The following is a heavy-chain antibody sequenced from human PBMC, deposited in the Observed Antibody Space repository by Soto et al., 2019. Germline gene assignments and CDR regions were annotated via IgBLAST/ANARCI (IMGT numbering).Heavy chain of an antibody. Sequence: QVQLVESGVGVVQPGGSLRLSCAARGFALSPYTIHWVRQAPGKGLEWVAGLSSDGSNNFYPDSVKGRITISRDNSKTTVHLQINNLRPEDTAIYYCAKDAEMHATRLPSYFALDLWGRGTTVTVSS. CDR1: GFALSPYT. CDR3: AKDAEMHATRLPSYFALDL. CDR2: LSSDGSNN. J-gene: IGHJ6*02. D-gene: IGHD3-9*01. V-gene: IGHV3-30-3*01.